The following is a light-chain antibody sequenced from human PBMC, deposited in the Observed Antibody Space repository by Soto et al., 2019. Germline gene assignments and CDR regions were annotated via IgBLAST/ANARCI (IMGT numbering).Light chain of an antibody. CDR2: VND. J-gene: IGLJ1*01. V-gene: IGLV1-44*01. Sequence: QSALTQPPSASGTPGQRVTISCFGGSSNMGTNTVGWYQQLPGAAPKVLIYVNDKRPSGVPDRFSGSNSGTSASLTISGLQSEDEAYYYCVAWDDNPDPHVFVTRSVVPVL. CDR3: VAWDDNPDPHV. CDR1: SSNMGTNT.